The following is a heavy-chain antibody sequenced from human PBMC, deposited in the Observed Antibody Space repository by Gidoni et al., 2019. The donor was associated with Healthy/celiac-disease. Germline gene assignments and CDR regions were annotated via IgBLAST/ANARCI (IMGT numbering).Heavy chain of an antibody. Sequence: QVRLMQSGAEVQKPGSSGKVSCNASGGSFRSYTISGVRQSPGQGLAGMGRTIPILAIANHAQQFLGSVTSTADKSTSTAYMGLSSLRSEDTAVYFCARGGYGGHPLWNYWGQGTLVTVSS. V-gene: IGHV1-69*02. CDR1: GGSFRSYT. CDR2: TIPILAIA. CDR3: ARGGYGGHPLWNY. J-gene: IGHJ4*02. D-gene: IGHD4-17*01.